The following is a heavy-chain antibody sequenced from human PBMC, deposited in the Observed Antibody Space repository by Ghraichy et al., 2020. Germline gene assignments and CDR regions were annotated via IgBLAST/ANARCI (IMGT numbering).Heavy chain of an antibody. CDR1: GGSFSGYY. Sequence: SETLSLTCAVYGGSFSGYYWSWIRQPPGKGLEWIGEINHSGSTNYNPSLKSRVTISVDTSKNQFSLKLSSVTAADTAVYYCARGLGKVVTAIRRDWYFDLWGRGTLVTVSS. V-gene: IGHV4-34*01. D-gene: IGHD2-21*02. J-gene: IGHJ2*01. CDR3: ARGLGKVVTAIRRDWYFDL. CDR2: INHSGST.